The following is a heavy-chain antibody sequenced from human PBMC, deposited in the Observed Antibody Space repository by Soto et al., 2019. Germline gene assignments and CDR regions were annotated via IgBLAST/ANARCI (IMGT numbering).Heavy chain of an antibody. V-gene: IGHV3-21*01. CDR2: ISKSDYT. J-gene: IGHJ4*02. D-gene: IGHD2-2*01. CDR3: ARGDSIIIPAVSDF. CDR1: GFAFNNYG. Sequence: VGSLRLSCTVSGFAFNNYGINWVRQAPGQGLEWVSSISKSDYTYYSDSVKGRFTISRDNAKNSVSLQMNTLRVEDTAVYYCARGDSIIIPAVSDFWGQGTLVTVSS.